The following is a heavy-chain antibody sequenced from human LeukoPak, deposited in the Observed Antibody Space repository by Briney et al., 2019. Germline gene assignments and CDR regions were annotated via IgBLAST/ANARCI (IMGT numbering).Heavy chain of an antibody. Sequence: ASVKVSCKASGYTFTSYYMHWVRQAPGQGLEWMGIINPSGGSTSYAQKFQGRVTMTRDTSTSTVYMELSSLRSEDTAVYYCARLVFGIAASHSFDYWGQGTLVTASS. D-gene: IGHD6-13*01. CDR3: ARLVFGIAASHSFDY. CDR2: INPSGGST. J-gene: IGHJ4*02. V-gene: IGHV1-46*03. CDR1: GYTFTSYY.